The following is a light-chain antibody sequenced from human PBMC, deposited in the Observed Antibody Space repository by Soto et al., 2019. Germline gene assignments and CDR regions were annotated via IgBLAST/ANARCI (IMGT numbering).Light chain of an antibody. CDR3: SSCAGSNVV. Sequence: QSALTQPPSASGSPGQSVTISCTGTSSDVGGYNYVSWYQQHPGKAPKLMIYEVSKRPSGVPDRFSGSKSGNTASLTVSGVEAEDEADYYCSSCAGSNVVFGGGTKLTVL. CDR2: EVS. CDR1: SSDVGGYNY. V-gene: IGLV2-8*01. J-gene: IGLJ2*01.